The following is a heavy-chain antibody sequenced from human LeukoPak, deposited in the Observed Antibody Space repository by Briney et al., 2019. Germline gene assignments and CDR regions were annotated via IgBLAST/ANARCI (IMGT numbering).Heavy chain of an antibody. CDR3: AKDHLNYYDSSYSWFDP. V-gene: IGHV3-30*02. J-gene: IGHJ5*02. Sequence: PGGSLRLSCAASGFTFSSYGMHWVRQAPGKGLEWVAFIRYDGSNKYYADSVKGRFTISRDNSKHTLYLQMNSLRAEDTAVYYCAKDHLNYYDSSYSWFDPWGQGTLVTVSS. D-gene: IGHD3-22*01. CDR2: IRYDGSNK. CDR1: GFTFSSYG.